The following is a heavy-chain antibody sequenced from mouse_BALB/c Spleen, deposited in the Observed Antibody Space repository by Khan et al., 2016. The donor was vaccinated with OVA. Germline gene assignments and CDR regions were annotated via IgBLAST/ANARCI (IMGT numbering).Heavy chain of an antibody. V-gene: IGHV1-26*01. CDR3: GSGYDCFDS. CDR1: GYSFTRYY. D-gene: IGHD2-14*01. CDR2: VNPNTDNI. J-gene: IGHJ3*01. Sequence: EVQLQQSGPDLVKPGASVKISCKASGYSFTRYYMSWVKQSHGKSLEWIGRVNPNTDNINYNQEFKGKALLTVDKSSNKAYMELRSLTTEDSAVYFCGSGYDCFDSWGQGTLVTVSA.